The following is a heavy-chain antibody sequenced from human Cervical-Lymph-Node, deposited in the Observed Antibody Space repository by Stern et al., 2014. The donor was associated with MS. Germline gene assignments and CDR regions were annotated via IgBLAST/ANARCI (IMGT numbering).Heavy chain of an antibody. CDR3: ARRGIAVGDAFDI. J-gene: IGHJ3*02. D-gene: IGHD6-19*01. Sequence: VQLVQSGAEVKKPGESLKVSCKGSGYRFSSYWIGWVRQMPGKGLEWMGIIYPGDSDTRYSPSFQGEVTISADKSISTAYLQWSSLKASDTAMYYCARRGIAVGDAFDIWGQGTMVTVSS. CDR1: GYRFSSYW. CDR2: IYPGDSDT. V-gene: IGHV5-51*03.